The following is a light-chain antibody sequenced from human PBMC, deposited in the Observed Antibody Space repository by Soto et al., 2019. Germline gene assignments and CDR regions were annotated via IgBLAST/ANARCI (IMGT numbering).Light chain of an antibody. Sequence: QSALTQPASVSGSPGQSITISCTGTSSDVGGYNYVSWYQQHPGKAPKLMIYEVSNRPSGVSNRFSGSKSGNTASLTNSGLQAEDEADYYCSSYTSSSTLVFGTGTKVTVL. CDR2: EVS. V-gene: IGLV2-14*01. CDR3: SSYTSSSTLV. J-gene: IGLJ1*01. CDR1: SSDVGGYNY.